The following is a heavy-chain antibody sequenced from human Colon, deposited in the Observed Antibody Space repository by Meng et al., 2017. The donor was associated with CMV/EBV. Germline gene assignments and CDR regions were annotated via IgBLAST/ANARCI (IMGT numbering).Heavy chain of an antibody. CDR1: GDSVNTRDYY. CDR3: ARVNARIPGALRD. V-gene: IGHV4-61*03. D-gene: IGHD4/OR15-4a*01. J-gene: IGHJ4*02. Sequence: SETLSLTCSVSGDSVNTRDYYWTWVRQSPGTPLQTLQWIGYMYSGGTANYNPSLGRRLTISVDTSKNLFSLSLTSVTAVDTATYYCARVNARIPGALRDWGQGVLATVPQ. CDR2: MYSGGTA.